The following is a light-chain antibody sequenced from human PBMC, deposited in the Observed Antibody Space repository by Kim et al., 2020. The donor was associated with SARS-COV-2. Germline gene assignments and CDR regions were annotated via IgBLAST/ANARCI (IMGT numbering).Light chain of an antibody. V-gene: IGLV1-47*01. Sequence: PGRGLISSCSGSRSNVGSYSVYWDQQRPGTAPHLLIYRNKQRPSGVADRFSGTKSGSSAPLAIRGLRSEDEADYCCAAWDDSLRVVFGGGTQLTVL. CDR2: RNK. CDR1: RSNVGSYS. J-gene: IGLJ2*01. CDR3: AAWDDSLRVV.